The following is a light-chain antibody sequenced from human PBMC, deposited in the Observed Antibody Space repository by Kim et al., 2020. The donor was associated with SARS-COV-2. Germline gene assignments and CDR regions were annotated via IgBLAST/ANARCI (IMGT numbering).Light chain of an antibody. CDR3: QQYSSSPAT. CDR2: GAS. V-gene: IGKV3-20*01. J-gene: IGKJ1*01. CDR1: RSVSSNY. Sequence: CPGQRATLSCRASRSVSSNYLAWYQQKPGQAPRLLIYGASSRATGIPDRFSGSGSGTDFTLTITRLESEDFAVYYCQQYSSSPATFGQGTKVDIK.